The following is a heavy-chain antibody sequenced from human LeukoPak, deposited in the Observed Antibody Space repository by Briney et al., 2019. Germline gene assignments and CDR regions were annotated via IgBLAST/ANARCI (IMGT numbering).Heavy chain of an antibody. CDR1: GGSFSGYY. CDR2: INHSGST. J-gene: IGHJ3*02. CDR3: ARERGGYSYGGAFDI. V-gene: IGHV4-34*01. Sequence: SETLSLTCAVYGGSFSGYYWSWIRQPPGKGLEWIGEINHSGSTNYNPSLKSRVTISVDTSKNQFSLKLSSVTAADTAVYYCARERGGYSYGGAFDIWGQGTMVTVSS. D-gene: IGHD5-18*01.